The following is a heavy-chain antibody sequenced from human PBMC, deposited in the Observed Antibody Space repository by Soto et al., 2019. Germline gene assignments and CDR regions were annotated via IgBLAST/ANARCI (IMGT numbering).Heavy chain of an antibody. Sequence: PSQTLSLTCAISGDSVSSNSAAWNWIRQSPSRGLEWLGRTYYRSKWYNDYAVSVKSRITINPDTSKNQFSLQLNSVTPEDTAVYYCARSVSEQLVVYYVMDFWGQGTTVTVSS. CDR2: TYYRSKWYN. CDR3: ARSVSEQLVVYYVMDF. D-gene: IGHD6-6*01. V-gene: IGHV6-1*01. J-gene: IGHJ6*02. CDR1: GDSVSSNSAA.